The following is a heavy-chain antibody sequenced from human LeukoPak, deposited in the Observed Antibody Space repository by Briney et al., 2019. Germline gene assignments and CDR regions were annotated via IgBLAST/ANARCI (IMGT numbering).Heavy chain of an antibody. CDR1: GGSISSGGYS. CDR3: ARTSSGWPFGY. V-gene: IGHV4-30-2*01. Sequence: SETLSLTCAVSGGSISSGGYSWSWIRQPPGKGLEWIGYIYHSGSTYYNPSLKSRVTISVDRSKNQFSLKLSSVTAADTAVYYCARTSSGWPFGYWGQGTLVTVSS. J-gene: IGHJ4*02. CDR2: IYHSGST. D-gene: IGHD6-19*01.